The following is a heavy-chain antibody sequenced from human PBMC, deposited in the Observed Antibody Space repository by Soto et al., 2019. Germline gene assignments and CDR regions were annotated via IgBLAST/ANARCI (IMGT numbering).Heavy chain of an antibody. CDR1: GGTFSNYP. Sequence: VQLVQSGAEVKKPGSSVKVSCKASGGTFSNYPFIWVRQAPGQGLDWMGGIIPIFGTTDYGQRFQGRVTITADESTNTAYMDLSSVRSDDTAVYYCARGLYCGGGCYSHFDYWGQGTLVTVSS. CDR3: ARGLYCGGGCYSHFDY. CDR2: IIPIFGTT. J-gene: IGHJ4*02. V-gene: IGHV1-69*01. D-gene: IGHD2-21*02.